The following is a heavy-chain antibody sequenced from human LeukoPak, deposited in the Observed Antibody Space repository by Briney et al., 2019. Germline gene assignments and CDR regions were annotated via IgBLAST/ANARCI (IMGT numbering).Heavy chain of an antibody. CDR3: ARDLRDSSGCYYEGYFDY. CDR1: GGSINSYY. Sequence: ETLSLTCTVSGGSINSYYWSWIRPPPGKGLEWIGYIYYSGSTNYNPSLKSRVTISVDTSKNQFSLKLSSVTAADTAVYYCARDLRDSSGCYYEGYFDYWGQGTLVTVSS. J-gene: IGHJ4*02. D-gene: IGHD3-22*01. V-gene: IGHV4-59*01. CDR2: IYYSGST.